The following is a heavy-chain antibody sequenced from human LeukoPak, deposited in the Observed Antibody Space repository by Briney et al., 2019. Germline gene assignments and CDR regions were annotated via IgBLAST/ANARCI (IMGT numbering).Heavy chain of an antibody. J-gene: IGHJ6*02. CDR3: ARARVMVRGVIMVGDYYYGMDV. D-gene: IGHD3-10*01. CDR2: ISAYNGNT. CDR1: GYTFTSYG. V-gene: IGHV1-18*01. Sequence: ASVKVSCKASGYTFTSYGISWVRQAPGQGLEWMGWISAYNGNTSYAQKLQGRVTMTTDTSTSTAYMELRSLRSDDTAVYYCARARVMVRGVIMVGDYYYGMDVWGQGTTVTVSS.